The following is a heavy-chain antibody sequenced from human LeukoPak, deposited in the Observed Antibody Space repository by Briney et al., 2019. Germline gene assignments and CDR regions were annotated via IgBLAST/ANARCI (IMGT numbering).Heavy chain of an antibody. CDR3: AKDATDYFDY. CDR1: GFTFSSYG. Sequence: PGGSLRLSCAASGFTFSSYGMHWVRQAPGKGLEWVAVISYDGSNKYYADSVKGRFTISRDNSKNTLYLQMNSLRAEDTAVYYCAKDATDYFDYWDQGTLVTVSS. V-gene: IGHV3-30*18. CDR2: ISYDGSNK. D-gene: IGHD2-15*01. J-gene: IGHJ4*02.